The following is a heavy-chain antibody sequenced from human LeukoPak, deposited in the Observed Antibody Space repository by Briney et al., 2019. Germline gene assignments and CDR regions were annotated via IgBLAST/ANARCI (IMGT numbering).Heavy chain of an antibody. CDR1: SGSISHFF. Sequence: SETLSLTCTVSSGSISHFFWSWIRQPAGKGLEYIGHMYSSGSSGYNPSLQSRVTMSVDTSKKQFSLKLSSVTAADTAVYYCARHEGDDFWSGYPDAFDIWGQGTMVTVSS. J-gene: IGHJ3*02. CDR3: ARHEGDDFWSGYPDAFDI. V-gene: IGHV4-4*07. CDR2: MYSSGSS. D-gene: IGHD3-3*01.